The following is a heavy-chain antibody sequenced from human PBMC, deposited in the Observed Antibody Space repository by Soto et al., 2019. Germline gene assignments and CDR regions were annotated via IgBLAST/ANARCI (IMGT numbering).Heavy chain of an antibody. J-gene: IGHJ4*02. CDR2: ISAYNGNT. CDR3: ARPDYYDSSGYYHY. CDR1: GYTFTSYG. D-gene: IGHD3-22*01. V-gene: IGHV1-18*01. Sequence: ASVKVSCKASGYTFTSYGISWVRQAPGQGLEWMGWISAYNGNTNYAQKLQGRVTMTTDTSTSTAYMELRSLRSDDTAVYYCARPDYYDSSGYYHYWGQGTLVTVSS.